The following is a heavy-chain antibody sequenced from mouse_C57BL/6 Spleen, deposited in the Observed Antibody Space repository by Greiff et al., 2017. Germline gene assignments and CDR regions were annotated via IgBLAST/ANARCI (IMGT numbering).Heavy chain of an antibody. J-gene: IGHJ2*01. V-gene: IGHV2-9-1*01. Sequence: VQLMESGPGLVAPSQSLSITCTVSGFSLTSYAISWVRQPPGKGLEWLGVIWTGGGTNYNSALKSRLSISKDNSKSQVFLKMNSLQTDDTARYYCARNRGYYDGYYFDYWGQGTTLTVSS. CDR2: IWTGGGT. CDR1: GFSLTSYA. CDR3: ARNRGYYDGYYFDY. D-gene: IGHD1-1*01.